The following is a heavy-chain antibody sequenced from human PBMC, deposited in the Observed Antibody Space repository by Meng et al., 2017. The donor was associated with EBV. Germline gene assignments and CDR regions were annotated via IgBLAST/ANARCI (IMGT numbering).Heavy chain of an antibody. V-gene: IGHV4-39*07. CDR3: ARVVATIFTNWFDP. Sequence: QLELQESRPGLVKPSEPLSLTCTVSGGSISSSSYYWGWIRQPPGKGLEWIGSIYYSGSTYYNPSLKSRVTISVDTSKNQFSLKLSSVTAADTAVYYCARVVATIFTNWFDPWGQGTLVTVSS. CDR2: IYYSGST. CDR1: GGSISSSSYY. J-gene: IGHJ5*02. D-gene: IGHD5-12*01.